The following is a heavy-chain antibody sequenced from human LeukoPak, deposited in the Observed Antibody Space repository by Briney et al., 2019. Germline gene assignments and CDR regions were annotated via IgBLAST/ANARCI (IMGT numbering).Heavy chain of an antibody. CDR3: ARHRAYSSSSPFDY. CDR1: GGSISSLY. V-gene: IGHV4-59*08. J-gene: IGHJ4*02. Sequence: SETLSLTCSVSGGSISSLYWSWVRQPPGKGLEWIGYIYYTGSTNYNPSLKSRVTMFVDMSKNQFSLRLSSVTAADTAVYYCARHRAYSSSSPFDYWGQGTLVTVSS. D-gene: IGHD6-6*01. CDR2: IYYTGST.